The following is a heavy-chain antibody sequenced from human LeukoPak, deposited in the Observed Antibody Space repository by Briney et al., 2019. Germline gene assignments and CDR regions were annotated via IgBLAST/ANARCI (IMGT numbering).Heavy chain of an antibody. J-gene: IGHJ3*02. CDR3: VRGRYDSSGYFALDI. CDR2: IYTSGST. CDR1: GGSISSYY. D-gene: IGHD3-22*01. V-gene: IGHV4-4*07. Sequence: PSETLSLTCTVSGGSISSYYWSWIRQPAGQGLEWIGRIYTSGSTDCNPSLKSRVTMSVDTSKNQFSLKLSSVTAADTAVYYCVRGRYDSSGYFALDIWGQGTMVTVSS.